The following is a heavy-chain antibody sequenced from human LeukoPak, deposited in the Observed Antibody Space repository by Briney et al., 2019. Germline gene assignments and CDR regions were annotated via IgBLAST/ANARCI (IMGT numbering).Heavy chain of an antibody. CDR3: ARAPPLIAVAGLDY. D-gene: IGHD6-19*01. CDR1: GYTFTSYG. V-gene: IGHV1-18*01. Sequence: ASVKVSCKASGYTFTSYGFSWVRQARGQGLDWMGWISTYNGNTNYAQSFQGRATMTTDTYTTTTYIELRSLRSDDTAVYYCARAPPLIAVAGLDYWGQGTLVTVSS. CDR2: ISTYNGNT. J-gene: IGHJ4*02.